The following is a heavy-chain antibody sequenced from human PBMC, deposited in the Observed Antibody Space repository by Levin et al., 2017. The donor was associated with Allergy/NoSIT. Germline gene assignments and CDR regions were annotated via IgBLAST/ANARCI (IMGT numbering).Heavy chain of an antibody. Sequence: SETLSLTCIVSGGSINSDYWSWIRQPPGKGLEWIGYLSHNGRSNYNPSLKSRVTISLDTSKTQFSLRLTSVTAADTAVYYCARDLVLAATPYYYYFMDVWGKGTTVTVSS. CDR2: LSHNGRS. CDR3: ARDLVLAATPYYYYFMDV. D-gene: IGHD2-15*01. J-gene: IGHJ6*03. CDR1: GGSINSDY. V-gene: IGHV4-59*01.